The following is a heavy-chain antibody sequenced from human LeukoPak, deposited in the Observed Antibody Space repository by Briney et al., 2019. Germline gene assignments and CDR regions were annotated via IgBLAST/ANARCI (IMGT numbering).Heavy chain of an antibody. J-gene: IGHJ6*03. CDR2: IRYDGDNK. D-gene: IGHD3-10*01. CDR3: AKGAYYGSGRESYYYYIDV. Sequence: GRSLRLSCAASAFTFSSYGMHWVRQTPGKGLEWVAFIRYDGDNKYYADSVKGRFTISRDNSKNTLYLQMNSLRPEDTAVYYCAKGAYYGSGRESYYYYIDVWGRGTTVTISS. V-gene: IGHV3-30*02. CDR1: AFTFSSYG.